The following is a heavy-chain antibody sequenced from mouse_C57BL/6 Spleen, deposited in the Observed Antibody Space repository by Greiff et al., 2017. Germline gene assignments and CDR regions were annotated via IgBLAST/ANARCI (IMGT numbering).Heavy chain of an antibody. CDR1: GFTFSSYG. Sequence: EVKLVESGGDLVKPGGSLKLSCAASGFTFSSYGMSWVRQTPDKRLEWVATISSGGSYTYYPDSVKGRFTIARDNAKNTLYLQMSSLKSEDTAMYYCASFITTVVRYAMDYRGQGASVTVSS. CDR3: ASFITTVVRYAMDY. J-gene: IGHJ4*01. CDR2: ISSGGSYT. V-gene: IGHV5-6*01. D-gene: IGHD1-1*01.